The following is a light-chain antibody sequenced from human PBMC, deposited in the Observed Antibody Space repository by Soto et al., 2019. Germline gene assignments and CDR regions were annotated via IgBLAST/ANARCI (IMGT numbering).Light chain of an antibody. Sequence: SYELTHPPSVSVSPGQTASITCSGDKLGDKYACWYQQKPGQSPVLVIYQDSKRPSGIPERFSGSNSGNTATLTISGTQAMDEADYYCQAWDNSPHVVFGGGTKLTVL. CDR3: QAWDNSPHVV. CDR1: KLGDKY. CDR2: QDS. J-gene: IGLJ2*01. V-gene: IGLV3-1*01.